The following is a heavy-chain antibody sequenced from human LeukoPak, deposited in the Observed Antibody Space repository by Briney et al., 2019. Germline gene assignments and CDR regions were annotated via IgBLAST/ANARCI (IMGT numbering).Heavy chain of an antibody. Sequence: SETLSLTCSVSGGSTRSYYWGWVRQPAGEGLEWIGRKDSIGSTHYNPSLKSRITMSIDTSKNEFSLSVRSVTAADTAVYFCARQGYTASYYFLDYWSQGTLVTVSS. D-gene: IGHD1-26*01. CDR2: KDSIGST. V-gene: IGHV4-4*07. J-gene: IGHJ4*02. CDR3: ARQGYTASYYFLDY. CDR1: GGSTRSYY.